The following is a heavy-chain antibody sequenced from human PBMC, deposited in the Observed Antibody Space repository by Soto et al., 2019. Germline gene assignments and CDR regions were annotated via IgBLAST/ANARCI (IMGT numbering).Heavy chain of an antibody. D-gene: IGHD3-10*01. J-gene: IGHJ6*02. V-gene: IGHV1-18*01. CDR3: AREGYYGNYYYGMDV. Sequence: ASVKVSCKASGYTFTSYGISWVRQAPGQGLEWMGWISAYNGNTNYAQKLQGRVTMTTDTSTSTAYMELRSLRSDDTAVYYCAREGYYGNYYYGMDVWGQGTTVTVSS. CDR2: ISAYNGNT. CDR1: GYTFTSYG.